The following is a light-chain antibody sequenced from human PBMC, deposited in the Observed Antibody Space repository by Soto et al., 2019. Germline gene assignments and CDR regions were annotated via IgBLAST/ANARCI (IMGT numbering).Light chain of an antibody. J-gene: IGLJ3*02. V-gene: IGLV1-40*01. Sequence: QSVLTQPPSVSGAPRQRVTISCTGSSSNIGAGYDVHWYQQLPGTASKLLIYGNSNRPSGVPDRFSGSKSGTSASLAITGLQAEDEADYYCQSYDSSLSALFGGGTKLTVL. CDR1: SSNIGAGYD. CDR3: QSYDSSLSAL. CDR2: GNS.